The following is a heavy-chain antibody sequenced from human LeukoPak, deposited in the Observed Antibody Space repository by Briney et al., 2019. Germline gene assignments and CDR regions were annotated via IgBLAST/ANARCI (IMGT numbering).Heavy chain of an antibody. Sequence: GGSLRLSCAASGFNFSSYEMNWVRQAPGKGLEWVSYISSSGSTIYYVDSVKGRFTISRDNAKNSLYLQMNSLRTEDTAVYYCARDYSGSYFPDYWGQGTLVTVSS. V-gene: IGHV3-48*03. CDR3: ARDYSGSYFPDY. CDR2: ISSSGSTI. CDR1: GFNFSSYE. D-gene: IGHD1-26*01. J-gene: IGHJ4*02.